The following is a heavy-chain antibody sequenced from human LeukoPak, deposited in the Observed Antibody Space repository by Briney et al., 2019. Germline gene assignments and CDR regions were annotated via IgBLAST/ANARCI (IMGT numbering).Heavy chain of an antibody. CDR2: IYSGGST. CDR3: ARDLPSPQDYYYGVDV. J-gene: IGHJ6*02. CDR1: GFTVTSNY. Sequence: GGSLRLSCAASGFTVTSNYMSWVRQAPGKGLEWVSVIYSGGSTYYADSVKGRFTISRDNSKNTLYLQMNSLRAEDTAAYYCARDLPSPQDYYYGVDVWGQGTTVTVSS. V-gene: IGHV3-66*01.